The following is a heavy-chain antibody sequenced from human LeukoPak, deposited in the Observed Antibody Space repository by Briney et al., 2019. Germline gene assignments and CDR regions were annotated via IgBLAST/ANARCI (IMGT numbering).Heavy chain of an antibody. CDR3: ARGSSADLATPHFGY. V-gene: IGHV3-30-3*01. Sequence: PGGSLRLSCAASGFTFSSYAMHWVRQAPGKGLEWVAVISYDGSNKYYADSVKGRFTISRDNSKNTLYLQMNSLRAEDTAVYYCARGSSADLATPHFGYWGQGTLVTVSS. D-gene: IGHD5-12*01. CDR2: ISYDGSNK. CDR1: GFTFSSYA. J-gene: IGHJ4*02.